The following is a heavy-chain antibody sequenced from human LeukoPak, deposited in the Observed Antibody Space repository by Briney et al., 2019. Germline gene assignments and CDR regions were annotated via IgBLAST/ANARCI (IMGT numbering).Heavy chain of an antibody. CDR3: ARGQDLRGSPTIYPFDY. V-gene: IGHV4-59*01. Sequence: SETLSLTCTVSGGSISSYYWSWIRQPPGKGLEWIGYAYYSGSTYYNPSLKSRVTISVDTSKKQFSLKLTSVTTADTAVYYCARGQDLRGSPTIYPFDYWGQGTLVTVSS. CDR1: GGSISSYY. J-gene: IGHJ4*02. D-gene: IGHD3-9*01. CDR2: AYYSGST.